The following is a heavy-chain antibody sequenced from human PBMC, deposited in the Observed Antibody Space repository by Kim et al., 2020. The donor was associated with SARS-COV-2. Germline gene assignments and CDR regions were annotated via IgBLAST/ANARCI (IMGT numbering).Heavy chain of an antibody. J-gene: IGHJ4*02. CDR2: ISYDGSNK. Sequence: GGSLRLSCAASGFTFSSYGMHWVRQAPGKGLEWVAVISYDGSNKYYADSVKGRFTISRDNSKNTLYLQMNSLRAEDTAVYYCAKGQQWLVRGVPDYWGQGTLVTVSS. CDR3: AKGQQWLVRGVPDY. V-gene: IGHV3-30*18. CDR1: GFTFSSYG. D-gene: IGHD6-19*01.